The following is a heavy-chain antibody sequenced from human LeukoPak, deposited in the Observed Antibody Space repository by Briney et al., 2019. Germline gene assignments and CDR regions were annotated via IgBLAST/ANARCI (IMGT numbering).Heavy chain of an antibody. V-gene: IGHV3-21*01. CDR3: ARVAAAGIYYYYYMDV. CDR1: GFRFSNFA. Sequence: GGSLRLSCAASGFRFSNFAMSWVRQAPGKGLEWVSLIIGSSGDTLYADSVKGRFTISRDNAKNSLYLQMNSLRAEDTAVYYCARVAAAGIYYYYYMDVWGKGTTVTVSS. J-gene: IGHJ6*03. CDR2: IIGSSGDT. D-gene: IGHD6-13*01.